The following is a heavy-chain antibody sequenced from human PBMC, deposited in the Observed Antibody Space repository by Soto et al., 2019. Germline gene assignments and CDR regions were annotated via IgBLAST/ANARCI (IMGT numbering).Heavy chain of an antibody. D-gene: IGHD3-3*01. CDR3: ARGRSMRPGITIFGVVSPRYYYYGMDV. Sequence: ASVKVSCKASGYTFTSDDINWVRQATGQGLEWMGWMNPNSGNTGYAQKFQGRVTMTRNTSISTAYMELSSLRAEDTAVYYCARGRSMRPGITIFGVVSPRYYYYGMDVWGQGTTVTVSS. J-gene: IGHJ6*02. V-gene: IGHV1-8*01. CDR2: MNPNSGNT. CDR1: GYTFTSDD.